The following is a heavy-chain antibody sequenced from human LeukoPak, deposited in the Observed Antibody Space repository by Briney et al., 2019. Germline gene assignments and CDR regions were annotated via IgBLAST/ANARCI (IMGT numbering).Heavy chain of an antibody. D-gene: IGHD3-3*01. J-gene: IGHJ4*02. V-gene: IGHV1-69*06. CDR1: GGTFSSYA. Sequence: SVKVSCKASGGTFSSYAISWVRQAPGQGLEWMGGIIPIFGTANYAQKFQGRVTITADKSTSTAYMELSSLRSEDTAVYYCALMSGYSSWPVDYWGQRTLVTVSS. CDR3: ALMSGYSSWPVDY. CDR2: IIPIFGTA.